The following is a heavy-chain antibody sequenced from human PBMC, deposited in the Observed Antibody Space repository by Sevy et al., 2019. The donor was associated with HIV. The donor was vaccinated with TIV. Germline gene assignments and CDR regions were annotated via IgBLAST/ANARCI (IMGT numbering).Heavy chain of an antibody. CDR2: ISPHNGDT. CDR1: GYTFNTYR. CDR3: ARAYCSGGRCYSLAF. J-gene: IGHJ4*02. D-gene: IGHD2-15*01. Sequence: ASVKVSCKVSGYTFNTYRIAWVRQAPGQGLESMGWISPHNGDTNYAQKVQGRVTMTTDTSTSTAYMELRSLTSDDTAVYHCARAYCSGGRCYSLAFWGQGTLVTVSS. V-gene: IGHV1-18*01.